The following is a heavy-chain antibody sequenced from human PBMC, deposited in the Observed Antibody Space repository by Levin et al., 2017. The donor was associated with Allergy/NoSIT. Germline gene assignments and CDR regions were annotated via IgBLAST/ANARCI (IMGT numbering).Heavy chain of an antibody. Sequence: PSETLSLTCTVSGGSISSSSYYWGWIRQPPGKGLEWIGNIYYSGSTYYNPSLKSRVTISVDTSKNQFSLKLSSVTAADTAVYYCARSGQRPPFSDFDYWGQGTLVTVSS. V-gene: IGHV4-39*07. D-gene: IGHD6-25*01. J-gene: IGHJ4*02. CDR2: IYYSGST. CDR3: ARSGQRPPFSDFDY. CDR1: GGSISSSSYY.